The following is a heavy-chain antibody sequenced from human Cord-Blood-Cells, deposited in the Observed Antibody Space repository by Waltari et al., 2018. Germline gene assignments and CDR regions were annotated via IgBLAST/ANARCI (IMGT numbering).Heavy chain of an antibody. CDR3: AKDGGVGTMIVVAKDAFDI. CDR1: GFTFSSYA. Sequence: EVQLLESGGGLVQPGGSLRLSCAASGFTFSSYAMSWVRQAPGKGLEWGWAISGSGGGTSYAASVKGRFTISRDKSKNMLYLQMNSLRAEDTAVYYCAKDGGVGTMIVVAKDAFDIWGQGTMVTVSS. CDR2: ISGSGGGT. J-gene: IGHJ3*02. D-gene: IGHD3-22*01. V-gene: IGHV3-23*01.